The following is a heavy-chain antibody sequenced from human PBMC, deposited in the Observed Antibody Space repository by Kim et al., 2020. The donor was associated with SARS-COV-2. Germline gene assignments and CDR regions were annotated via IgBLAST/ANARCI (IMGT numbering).Heavy chain of an antibody. D-gene: IGHD3-10*01. CDR1: GFTFSSYA. CDR2: ISYDGSNK. CDR3: ARGDTGSYYTYFDY. Sequence: GGSLRLSCAASGFTFSSYAMHWVRQAPGKGLEWVAVISYDGSNKYYADSVKGRFTISRDNSKNTLYLQMNSLRAEDTAVYYCARGDTGSYYTYFDYWGQG. V-gene: IGHV3-30-3*01. J-gene: IGHJ4*02.